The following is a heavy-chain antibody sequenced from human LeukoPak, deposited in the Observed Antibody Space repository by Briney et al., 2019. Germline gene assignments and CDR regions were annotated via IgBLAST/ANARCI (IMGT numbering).Heavy chain of an antibody. CDR3: AKGSRRGIAVAANHFDY. J-gene: IGHJ4*02. CDR1: GFTFDDYA. Sequence: GGSLRLSCAASGFTFDDYAMHWVRQAPGKGLEWVSGTSWNSGSIGYADPVKGRFTISRDNAKNSLYLQMNSLRAEDTALYYCAKGSRRGIAVAANHFDYWGQGTLATVSS. D-gene: IGHD6-19*01. V-gene: IGHV3-9*01. CDR2: TSWNSGSI.